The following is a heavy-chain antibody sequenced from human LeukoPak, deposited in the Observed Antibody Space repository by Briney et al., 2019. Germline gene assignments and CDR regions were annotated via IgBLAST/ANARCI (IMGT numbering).Heavy chain of an antibody. V-gene: IGHV4-34*01. Sequence: SETLSLTCAVYGGSFSGYYWSWIRQPPGKGLEWIGEINHSGSTNYNPSLKSRVTISVDTSKNQFSLKLSSVTAADTAVYYCARGDILTGYQRFRWFDPWGQGTTVTVSS. J-gene: IGHJ5*01. CDR1: GGSFSGYY. D-gene: IGHD3-9*01. CDR3: ARGDILTGYQRFRWFDP. CDR2: INHSGST.